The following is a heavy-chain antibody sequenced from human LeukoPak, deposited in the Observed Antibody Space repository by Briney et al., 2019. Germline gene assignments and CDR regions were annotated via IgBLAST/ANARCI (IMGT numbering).Heavy chain of an antibody. J-gene: IGHJ4*02. CDR1: GGTFSSYA. Sequence: SVKVSCKASGGTFSSYAISWVRQAPGQGLEWMGGIIPIFGTANYAQKFQGRVTITADESTSTAYMELSSLRSEDTAVYYCARGYCSSINCWAAGDYWGQGTLVTVSS. D-gene: IGHD2-2*01. CDR2: IIPIFGTA. V-gene: IGHV1-69*13. CDR3: ARGYCSSINCWAAGDY.